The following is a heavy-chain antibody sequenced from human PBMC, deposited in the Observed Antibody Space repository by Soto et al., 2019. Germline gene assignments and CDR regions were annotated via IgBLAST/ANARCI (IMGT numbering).Heavy chain of an antibody. D-gene: IGHD4-17*01. CDR1: GYTFTNYA. V-gene: IGHV1-3*01. Sequence: ASVKVSCKASGYTFTNYAIHCVRQGAGQRLEWMGWIHARNAKQKYSQKFQGRGTISRDTSASTAYMELSSLRSGDTAVYYCAKRTSVPGGHLDDYWGHGTLVTVSS. CDR2: IHARNAKQ. J-gene: IGHJ4*01. CDR3: AKRTSVPGGHLDDY.